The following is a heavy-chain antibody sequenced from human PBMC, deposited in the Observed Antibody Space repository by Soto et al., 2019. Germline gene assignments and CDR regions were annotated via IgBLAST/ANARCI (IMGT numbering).Heavy chain of an antibody. Sequence: VKVSCKASGGTFSSYAISWVRQAPGQGLEWMGGIIPIFGTANYAQKFQGRVTITADESTSTAYMELSSLRSEDTAVYYCARRRYSSSSYYYYYYGMDVWGQGTTVTVSS. CDR2: IIPIFGTA. J-gene: IGHJ6*02. CDR3: ARRRYSSSSYYYYYYGMDV. D-gene: IGHD6-6*01. CDR1: GGTFSSYA. V-gene: IGHV1-69*13.